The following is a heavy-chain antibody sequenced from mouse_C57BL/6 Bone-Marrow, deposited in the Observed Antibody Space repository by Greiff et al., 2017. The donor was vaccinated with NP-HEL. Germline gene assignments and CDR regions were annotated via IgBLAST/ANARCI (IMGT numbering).Heavy chain of an antibody. CDR1: GFTFSSYG. Sequence: DVMLVESGGDLVKPGGSLKLSCAASGFTFSSYGMSWVRQTPDKRLEWVATISSGGSYTYYPDSVKGRFTISRDNAKNTLYLQMSSLKSEDTAMYYCARVLREADWGQGTLVTVSA. CDR2: ISSGGSYT. CDR3: ARVLREAD. V-gene: IGHV5-6*02. J-gene: IGHJ3*01.